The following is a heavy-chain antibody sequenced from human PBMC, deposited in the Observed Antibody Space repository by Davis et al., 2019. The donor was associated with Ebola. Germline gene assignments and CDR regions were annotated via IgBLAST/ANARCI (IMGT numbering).Heavy chain of an antibody. J-gene: IGHJ6*02. Sequence: PGGSLRLSCAASGFTFSDYYMSWIRQAPGKGLEWVSYISSSGSTIYYADSVKGRFTISRDNAKNSLYLQMNSLRAEDTAVYYCARGDYDSSGYYFSIGVRYYYYGMDVWGQGTTVTVSS. CDR3: ARGDYDSSGYYFSIGVRYYYYGMDV. CDR1: GFTFSDYY. CDR2: ISSSGSTI. D-gene: IGHD3-22*01. V-gene: IGHV3-11*04.